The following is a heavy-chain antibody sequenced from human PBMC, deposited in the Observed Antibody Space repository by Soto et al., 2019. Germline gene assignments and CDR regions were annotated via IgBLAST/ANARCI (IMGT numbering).Heavy chain of an antibody. CDR1: GGSISSRSYY. CDR2: IYYSGST. V-gene: IGHV4-39*01. D-gene: IGHD3-10*01. CDR3: ARHLYYYGSGSRGWFDP. J-gene: IGHJ5*02. Sequence: QLQLQESGPGLVKPSETLSLTCTVSGGSISSRSYYWGWIRQPPGKGLEWIGSIYYSGSTYYNPSLKSRITISVDTSKNQFALKLSSVTAADTAVYYCARHLYYYGSGSRGWFDPWGQGTLVTVSS.